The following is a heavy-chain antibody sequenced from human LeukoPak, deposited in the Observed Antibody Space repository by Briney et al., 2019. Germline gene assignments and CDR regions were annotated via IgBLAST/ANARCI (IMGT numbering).Heavy chain of an antibody. J-gene: IGHJ4*02. V-gene: IGHV1-46*01. CDR2: INPSDGST. D-gene: IGHD2-2*01. CDR1: GYTFTSYY. CDR3: VRYCSTTSCYDY. Sequence: GASVKVSCTSSGYTFTSYYIHWVRQAPGQGLEWMGIINPSDGSTSYAQKFQGRVTMTRDMSTSTVYMELSSLRSEDTAVYYCVRYCSTTSCYDYWGQGTLVTVSS.